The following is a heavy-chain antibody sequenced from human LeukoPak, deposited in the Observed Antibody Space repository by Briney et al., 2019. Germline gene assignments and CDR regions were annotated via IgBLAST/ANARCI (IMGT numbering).Heavy chain of an antibody. J-gene: IGHJ4*02. Sequence: GGSLRLSCAASGFTFSSYSMNWVRQAPGKGPEWVSSISSSSSYIYYADSVKGRFTISRDNAKNSLYLQMNSLRAEDTAVYYCARDRPSDFWSGYYYYWGQGTLVTVSS. D-gene: IGHD3-3*01. CDR2: ISSSSSYI. V-gene: IGHV3-21*01. CDR3: ARDRPSDFWSGYYYY. CDR1: GFTFSSYS.